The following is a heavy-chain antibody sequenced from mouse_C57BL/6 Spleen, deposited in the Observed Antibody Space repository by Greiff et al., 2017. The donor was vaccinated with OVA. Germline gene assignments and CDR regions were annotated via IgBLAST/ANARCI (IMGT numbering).Heavy chain of an antibody. CDR2: IWSGGST. CDR1: GFSLTSYG. J-gene: IGHJ4*01. CDR3: ARMGIYYALLYAMDY. D-gene: IGHD2-1*01. V-gene: IGHV2-2*01. Sequence: VQLQQSGPGLVQPSQSLSIPCTVSGFSLTSYGVHWVRQSPGKGLEWLGVIWSGGSTDYNAAFISRLSISKDNSKSQVFFKMNSLQADDTAIYYCARMGIYYALLYAMDYWGQGTSVTVSS.